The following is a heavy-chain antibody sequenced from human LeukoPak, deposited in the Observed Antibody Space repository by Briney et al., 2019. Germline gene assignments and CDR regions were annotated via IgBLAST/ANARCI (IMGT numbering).Heavy chain of an antibody. V-gene: IGHV4-59*08. Sequence: SETLSLTCSVSGGSISSLYWSWIRQPPGKGLEWIGYIYYTGSTNYNPSLKSRVTMFVDMSKNQFSLRLSSVTAADTAVYYCARRFGASGWVDYWGQGTLVTVSS. CDR2: IYYTGST. CDR3: ARRFGASGWVDY. CDR1: GGSISSLY. D-gene: IGHD6-19*01. J-gene: IGHJ4*02.